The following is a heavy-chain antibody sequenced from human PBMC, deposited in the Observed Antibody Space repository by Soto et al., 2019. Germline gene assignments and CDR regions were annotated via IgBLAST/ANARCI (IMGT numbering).Heavy chain of an antibody. V-gene: IGHV1-2*04. CDR3: ARFETAFDY. CDR2: INPKSGIT. D-gene: IGHD3-9*01. J-gene: IGHJ4*02. CDR1: GYTFTGNY. Sequence: QVQLVQSGAEVKKPGASVKVSCKASGYTFTGNYIYWVRQAPGQGLEWMGWINPKSGITSYAQKFQGWVTMTRDTSLRTAYMELSRLGSDDTAVYYCARFETAFDYWGQGTLVTVSS.